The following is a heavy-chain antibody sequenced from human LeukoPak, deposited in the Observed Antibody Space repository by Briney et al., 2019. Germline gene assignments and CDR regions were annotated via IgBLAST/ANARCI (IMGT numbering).Heavy chain of an antibody. Sequence: GGSLRLSCAASGFTFSKYAMNWVRQAPGKGLEWVSTTTGSGDNTYYADSVKGRFTISRDNSKSTLYLQMNSLRAEDTAVYYCAREHGVNGMDVWGQGTTVTVSS. V-gene: IGHV3-23*01. D-gene: IGHD2-21*01. J-gene: IGHJ6*02. CDR3: AREHGVNGMDV. CDR1: GFTFSKYA. CDR2: TTGSGDNT.